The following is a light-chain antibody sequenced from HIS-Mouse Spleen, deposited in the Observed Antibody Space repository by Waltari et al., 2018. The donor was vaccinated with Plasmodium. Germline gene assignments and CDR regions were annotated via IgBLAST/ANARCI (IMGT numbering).Light chain of an antibody. CDR1: KLGDKY. CDR2: QDS. V-gene: IGLV3-1*01. J-gene: IGLJ2*01. Sequence: SYELTQPPSVSVSPGQTASITCSGDKLGDKYACWYQQKPGQSPVLVIYQDSKRPSRIPERFSGSNSGNTATLTISGTQAMDEADYYCQAWDSSTVVFGGGTKLTV. CDR3: QAWDSSTVV.